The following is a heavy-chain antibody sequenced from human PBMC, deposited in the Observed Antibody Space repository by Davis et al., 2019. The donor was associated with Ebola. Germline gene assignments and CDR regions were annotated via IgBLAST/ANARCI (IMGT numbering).Heavy chain of an antibody. D-gene: IGHD1-26*01. CDR3: ARHLPPGNLDY. Sequence: MPGGSLRLSCTVSGGSISSSSYYWGWIRQPPGKGLEWIGSIYYNGSTYYNPSLKSRVTISVDTSKNQFSLKLSSVTAADTAVYYCARHLPPGNLDYWGQGTLVTVSS. V-gene: IGHV4-39*01. CDR1: GGSISSSSYY. J-gene: IGHJ4*02. CDR2: IYYNGST.